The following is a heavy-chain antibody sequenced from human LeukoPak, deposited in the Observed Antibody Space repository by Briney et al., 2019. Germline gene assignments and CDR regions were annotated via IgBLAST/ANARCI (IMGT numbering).Heavy chain of an antibody. CDR1: GYTLTELS. CDR2: FDPEDGET. Sequence: GASVKVSCKVSGYTLTELSMHWVRQAPGKGLEWMGGFDPEDGETIYAQKFQGRVTMTEDTSTDTAYMELSSLRSEHTAVYYCATDNASWNSFHWFDPWGQGTLVTVSS. D-gene: IGHD1-7*01. CDR3: ATDNASWNSFHWFDP. J-gene: IGHJ5*02. V-gene: IGHV1-24*01.